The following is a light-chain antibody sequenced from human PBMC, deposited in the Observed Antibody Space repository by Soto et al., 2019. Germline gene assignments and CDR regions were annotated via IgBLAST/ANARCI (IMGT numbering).Light chain of an antibody. Sequence: EIVMTQSPATLSVSPGERATLSCRAGQSISNNLAWYQQKTGQAPRPLIYGASTRATGIPARFTGSGSGTEFTLTISSLQSEDFAVYYCQQYSNWPRTFGQGTKVEIK. J-gene: IGKJ1*01. V-gene: IGKV3-15*01. CDR1: QSISNN. CDR2: GAS. CDR3: QQYSNWPRT.